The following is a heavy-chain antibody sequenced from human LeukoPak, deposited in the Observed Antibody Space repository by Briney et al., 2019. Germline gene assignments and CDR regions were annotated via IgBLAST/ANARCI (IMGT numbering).Heavy chain of an antibody. CDR3: ASGAVTEIPWYFDL. D-gene: IGHD4-17*01. V-gene: IGHV1-69*05. CDR2: IIPIFGTA. Sequence: SVKVSCKASGGTFSSYAISWVRQAPGQGLEWMGRIIPIFGTANYAQKFQGRVAITTDESTSTAYMELSSLRSEDTAVYYCASGAVTEIPWYFDLWGRGTLVTVSS. CDR1: GGTFSSYA. J-gene: IGHJ2*01.